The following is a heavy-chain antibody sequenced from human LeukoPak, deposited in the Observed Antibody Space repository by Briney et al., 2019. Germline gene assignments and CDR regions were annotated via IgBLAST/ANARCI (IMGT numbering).Heavy chain of an antibody. J-gene: IGHJ4*02. CDR3: ARDGAWELPPGYFDY. Sequence: GGSLRLSCAASGFTFSSYSMNWVRQAPGKGLEWDSYISSSSSTIYYADSVKGRFTISRDNAKNSLYLQMNSLRAEDTAVYYCARDGAWELPPGYFDYWGQGTLVTVSS. D-gene: IGHD1-26*01. V-gene: IGHV3-48*01. CDR2: ISSSSSTI. CDR1: GFTFSSYS.